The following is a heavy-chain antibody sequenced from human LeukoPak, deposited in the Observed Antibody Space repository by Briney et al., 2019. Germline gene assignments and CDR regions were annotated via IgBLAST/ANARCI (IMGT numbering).Heavy chain of an antibody. CDR2: INGDGSST. J-gene: IGHJ4*02. V-gene: IGHV3-74*01. Sequence: PGGSLRLSCAASGFTFTSYWMHWVRRAPGKGLVWVSRINGDGSSTDYADSVKGRFTISRDNAKNTLYLQMNSLRAEDTAVYYCVKEYHSRGFGAYFDYWGQGTLVTVSS. D-gene: IGHD3-3*01. CDR3: VKEYHSRGFGAYFDY. CDR1: GFTFTSYW.